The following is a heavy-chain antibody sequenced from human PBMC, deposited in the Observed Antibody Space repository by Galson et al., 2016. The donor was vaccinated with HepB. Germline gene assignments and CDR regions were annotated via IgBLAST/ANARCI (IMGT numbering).Heavy chain of an antibody. CDR1: GFTFSSYA. CDR3: ARLTISSGWPRSDF. V-gene: IGHV3-23*01. Sequence: SLRLSCAASGFTFSSYAMSWVRQAPGKGLEWVSAISGSGDSTNYAASVKGRFTISRDNSKNTLFLQMNSLRAEDTAVYFCARLTISSGWPRSDFWGQGTLVAVSS. J-gene: IGHJ4*02. D-gene: IGHD6-19*01. CDR2: ISGSGDST.